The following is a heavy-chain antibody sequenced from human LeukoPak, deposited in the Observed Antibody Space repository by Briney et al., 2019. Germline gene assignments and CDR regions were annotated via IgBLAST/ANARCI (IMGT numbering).Heavy chain of an antibody. D-gene: IGHD6-19*01. J-gene: IGHJ4*02. Sequence: PGGSLRLSCAASGFTFSSYGMHWVRQAPGRGLEWVSYISSGSSTIYYADSVKGRFTISRDNAKNSLYLQMNSLRAEDTAVYYCARLERYSSGWFDYWGQGTLVTVSS. CDR2: ISSGSSTI. CDR3: ARLERYSSGWFDY. V-gene: IGHV3-48*01. CDR1: GFTFSSYG.